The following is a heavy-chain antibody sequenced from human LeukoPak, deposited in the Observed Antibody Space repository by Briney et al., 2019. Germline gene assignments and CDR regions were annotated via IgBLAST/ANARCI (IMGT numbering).Heavy chain of an antibody. CDR3: ATGTPYDILTGYYYHDAFDI. CDR1: GYTFTGYY. V-gene: IGHV1-2*02. D-gene: IGHD3-9*01. J-gene: IGHJ3*02. Sequence: ASVKVSCKASGYTFTGYYMHWVRQAPGQGLEWMGWINPNSGGTNYAQKFQGRVTMTEDTSTDTAYMELSSLRSEDTAVYYCATGTPYDILTGYYYHDAFDIWGQGTIVTVSS. CDR2: INPNSGGT.